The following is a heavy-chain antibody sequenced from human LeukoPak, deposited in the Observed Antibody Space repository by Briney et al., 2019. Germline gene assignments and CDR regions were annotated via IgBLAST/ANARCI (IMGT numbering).Heavy chain of an antibody. V-gene: IGHV3-64D*09. CDR1: GFTFSRCG. Sequence: PGGSLRLSCSASGFTFSRCGMHWVRQAPGKGLEYVSAIVSNGDSTYYADSVKGRFTISRDNAKNTLYLQMSSLRPDDTAVYYCVNPGWYYDSSGYSYYYGMDVWGQGTTVTVSS. CDR3: VNPGWYYDSSGYSYYYGMDV. D-gene: IGHD3-22*01. CDR2: IVSNGDST. J-gene: IGHJ6*02.